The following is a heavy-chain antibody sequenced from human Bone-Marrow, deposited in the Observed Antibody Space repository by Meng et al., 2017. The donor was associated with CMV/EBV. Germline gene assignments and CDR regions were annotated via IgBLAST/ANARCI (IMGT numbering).Heavy chain of an antibody. Sequence: GGSLRLSSAASGFTFSSYAMRWVRQAPGKGLEWVAVISYDGSNKYYADSVKGRFTISRDNSKNTLYLQMNSLRAEDTAVYYCARGYSKGLFGGMDVWGQGTTVTVSS. J-gene: IGHJ6*02. CDR3: ARGYSKGLFGGMDV. D-gene: IGHD4-11*01. V-gene: IGHV3-30*04. CDR1: GFTFSSYA. CDR2: ISYDGSNK.